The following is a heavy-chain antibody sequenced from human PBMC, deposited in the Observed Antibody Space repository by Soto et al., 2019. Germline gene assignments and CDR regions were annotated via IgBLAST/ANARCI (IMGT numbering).Heavy chain of an antibody. CDR2: IYHSGST. V-gene: IGHV4-30-2*01. Sequence: SETLSLTCAVSGGSISSGGYSWSWIRQPPGKGLEWIGYIYHSGSTYYNPSLKSRVTISVDRSKNQFSLKLSSVTAADTAVYYCARSPPTYGTPFDYWGQGTLVTVSS. CDR3: ARSPPTYGTPFDY. J-gene: IGHJ4*02. D-gene: IGHD3-10*01. CDR1: GGSISSGGYS.